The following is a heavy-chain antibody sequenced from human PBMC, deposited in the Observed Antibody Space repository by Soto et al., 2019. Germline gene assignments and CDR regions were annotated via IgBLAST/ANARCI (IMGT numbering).Heavy chain of an antibody. D-gene: IGHD2-2*01. J-gene: IGHJ4*02. CDR1: GFTFSNYA. CDR3: AKDGGPAFCICPGWSAEQFDY. Sequence: PGGSLRLSCVASGFTFSNYAMHWVRQAPGKGLEWVAIVSYDGDNEYYADSVKGRFFISRDNARNTLYLQTSSLRHEDTAVYYCAKDGGPAFCICPGWSAEQFDYWGRGTQVT. V-gene: IGHV3-30*18. CDR2: VSYDGDNE.